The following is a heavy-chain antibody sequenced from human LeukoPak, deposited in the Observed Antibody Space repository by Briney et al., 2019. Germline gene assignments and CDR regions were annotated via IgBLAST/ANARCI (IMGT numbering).Heavy chain of an antibody. CDR2: ISGSGSIT. D-gene: IGHD1-1*01. CDR3: ASRTTGTTAGAFDI. CDR1: GFTFSSYA. V-gene: IGHV3-23*01. J-gene: IGHJ3*02. Sequence: PGGSLRLSCAASGFTFSSYAMSWVRQTPGKGLEWVSSISGSGSITHYADSVKGRFTISRHNSKNTLYLQMNSLRAEDTAVYYCASRTTGTTAGAFDIWGQGTMVTVSS.